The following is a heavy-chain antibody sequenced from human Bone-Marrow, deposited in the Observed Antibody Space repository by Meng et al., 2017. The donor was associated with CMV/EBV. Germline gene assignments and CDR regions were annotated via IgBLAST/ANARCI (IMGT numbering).Heavy chain of an antibody. CDR1: GFTFSSYA. D-gene: IGHD3-16*01. J-gene: IGHJ4*02. Sequence: GGSLRLSCAASGFTFSSYAMHWVRQAPGKGLEWVAVISYDGSNKYYADSVKGRFTISRDNSKNSVSLLMNSLRAEDTAVYYCARVGSSNLDYWGQGTLVTVSS. CDR2: ISYDGSNK. V-gene: IGHV3-30*04. CDR3: ARVGSSNLDY.